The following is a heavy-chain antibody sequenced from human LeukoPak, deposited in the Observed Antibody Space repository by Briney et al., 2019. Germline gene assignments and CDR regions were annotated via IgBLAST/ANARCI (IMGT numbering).Heavy chain of an antibody. D-gene: IGHD6-13*01. CDR2: ISGSSGNT. Sequence: GGSLRLSCVASGFTFSSYAMSWVRQAPGKGLEWVSAISGSSGNTHYADSVKGRFTISRDNSKNTLYLQMNSLRAEDTAIYYCAKPARVGAVDYWGQGTLVTVSS. V-gene: IGHV3-23*01. J-gene: IGHJ4*02. CDR3: AKPARVGAVDY. CDR1: GFTFSSYA.